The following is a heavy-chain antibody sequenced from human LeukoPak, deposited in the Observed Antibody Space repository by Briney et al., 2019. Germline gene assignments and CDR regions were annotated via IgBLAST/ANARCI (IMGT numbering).Heavy chain of an antibody. V-gene: IGHV3-23*01. CDR3: AKDGLMVLAQCYFDS. D-gene: IGHD3-3*02. J-gene: IGHJ4*02. CDR1: GFTFGSYA. Sequence: GGSLRLSCAASGFTFGSYAMSWVRQAPGKGLEWVSGISAGGGSTYYADSVKGRFTISRDYSKNTLYLQMNSLRAGDTAVYYCAKDGLMVLAQCYFDSWGQGTLVTVSP. CDR2: ISAGGGST.